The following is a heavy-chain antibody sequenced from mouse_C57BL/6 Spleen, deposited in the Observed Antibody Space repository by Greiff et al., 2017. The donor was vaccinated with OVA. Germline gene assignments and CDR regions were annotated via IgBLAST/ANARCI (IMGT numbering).Heavy chain of an antibody. CDR3: ARGDGYYDYFDY. D-gene: IGHD2-3*01. Sequence: EVMLVESGGGLVKPGGSLKLSCAASGFTFSDYGMHWVRQAPEKGLEWVAYISSGSSTIYYADTVKGRFTISRDNAKNTLFLQMTSLRSEDTAMYYCARGDGYYDYFDYWGQGTTLTVSS. CDR1: GFTFSDYG. CDR2: ISSGSSTI. V-gene: IGHV5-17*01. J-gene: IGHJ2*01.